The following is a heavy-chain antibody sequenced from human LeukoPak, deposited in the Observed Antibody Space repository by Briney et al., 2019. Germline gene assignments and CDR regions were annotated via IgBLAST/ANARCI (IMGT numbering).Heavy chain of an antibody. D-gene: IGHD1-26*01. CDR3: AKDQEDGGSYYGLDAFDI. J-gene: IGHJ3*02. V-gene: IGHV3-30*02. Sequence: GGSLRLSCAASGFTFSSYGMHWVRQAPGKGLEWVAFIRYDGSNKYYADSVKGRFTISRDNSKNTLYLQMNSLRAEDTAVYYCAKDQEDGGSYYGLDAFDIWGQGTMVTVSS. CDR2: IRYDGSNK. CDR1: GFTFSSYG.